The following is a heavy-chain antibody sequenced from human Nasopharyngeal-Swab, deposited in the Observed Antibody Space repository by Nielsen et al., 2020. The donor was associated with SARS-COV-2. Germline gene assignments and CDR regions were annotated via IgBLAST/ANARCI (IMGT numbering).Heavy chain of an antibody. CDR3: ARDSPITIFGVVITTPVDY. Sequence: VRQAPGEGLEWVSYISGSSGTINYVDSVKGRFTISRDNAKNSLYLQMNSLRAEDTAVYYCARDSPITIFGVVITTPVDYWGQGTLVTVSS. D-gene: IGHD3-3*01. V-gene: IGHV3-48*01. J-gene: IGHJ4*02. CDR2: ISGSSGTI.